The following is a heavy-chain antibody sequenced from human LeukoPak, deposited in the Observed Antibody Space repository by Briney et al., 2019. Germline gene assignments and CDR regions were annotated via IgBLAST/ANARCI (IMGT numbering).Heavy chain of an antibody. J-gene: IGHJ5*02. Sequence: GESLQISCKGSGYSFTSYWIGWVRQMPGKGLEWMGIIYPGDSDTRYSPSFQGQVTISADKSISTAYLQWSSLKASDTAMYYCARGGWFGEFQPDYNWFDPWGQGTLVTVSS. CDR3: ARGGWFGEFQPDYNWFDP. CDR1: GYSFTSYW. CDR2: IYPGDSDT. D-gene: IGHD3-10*01. V-gene: IGHV5-51*01.